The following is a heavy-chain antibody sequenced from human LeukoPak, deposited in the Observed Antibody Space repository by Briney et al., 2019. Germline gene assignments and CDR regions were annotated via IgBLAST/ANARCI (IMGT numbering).Heavy chain of an antibody. CDR3: ARVGEGLYYDSSGYVY. CDR1: GYTFTSYY. V-gene: IGHV1-46*01. J-gene: IGHJ4*02. CDR2: INPSGGST. Sequence: EASVKVSCKASGYTFTSYYMHWVRQAPGQGLEWMGIINPSGGSTSYAQKFQGRVTMTRDLYRSPVYMELSSLRSEDTAVYYCARVGEGLYYDSSGYVYWGQGTLVTVSS. D-gene: IGHD3-22*01.